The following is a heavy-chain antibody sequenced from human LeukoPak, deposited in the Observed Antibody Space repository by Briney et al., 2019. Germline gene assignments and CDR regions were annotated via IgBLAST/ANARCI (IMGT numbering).Heavy chain of an antibody. J-gene: IGHJ5*02. CDR3: ARQVPFVDFWSGYSRTNWFDP. CDR2: INHSGST. CDR1: GGSFSGYY. Sequence: SETLSLTCAVYGGSFSGYYWSWIRQPPGKGLEWIGEINHSGSTNYNPSLKSRVTISVDTSKNQFSLKLSSVTAADTAVYYCARQVPFVDFWSGYSRTNWFDPWGQGTLVTVSS. V-gene: IGHV4-34*01. D-gene: IGHD3-3*01.